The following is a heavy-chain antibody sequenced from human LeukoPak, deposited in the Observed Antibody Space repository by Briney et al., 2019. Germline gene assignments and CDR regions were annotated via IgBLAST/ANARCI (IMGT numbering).Heavy chain of an antibody. Sequence: ASVKVSCKASGYTFTSYYMHWVRQAPGQGLEWMGIINPSGGSTSYAQKFQGRVTMTRDTSTSTVYMELSSLRSEDTAVYYCARGSLGTIAVAGTLDYWGQGILVTVSS. CDR1: GYTFTSYY. D-gene: IGHD6-19*01. CDR3: ARGSLGTIAVAGTLDY. J-gene: IGHJ4*02. V-gene: IGHV1-46*01. CDR2: INPSGGST.